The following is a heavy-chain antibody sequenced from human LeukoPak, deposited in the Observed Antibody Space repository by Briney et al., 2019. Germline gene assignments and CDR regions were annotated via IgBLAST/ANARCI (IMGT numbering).Heavy chain of an antibody. V-gene: IGHV1-2*02. CDR2: INPNSGGT. D-gene: IGHD1-26*01. CDR3: ARGGRWELPRPYAFDI. J-gene: IGHJ3*02. CDR1: GYTFTGYY. Sequence: ASVKVSCKASGYTFTGYYMHWVRQAPGQGLEWMGWINPNSGGTNYAQKFQGRVTMTRDTSISTAYMELSRLRSGDTAVYYCARGGRWELPRPYAFDIWGRGTMVTVSS.